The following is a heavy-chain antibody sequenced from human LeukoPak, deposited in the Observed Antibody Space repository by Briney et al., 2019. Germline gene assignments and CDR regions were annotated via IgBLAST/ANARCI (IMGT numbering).Heavy chain of an antibody. D-gene: IGHD6-13*01. CDR1: GGSFSGYY. CDR2: INDSGRS. Sequence: KSSETLSLTCGVYGGSFSGYYWSWIRQPPGKGLEWIGEINDSGRSNYKSSLKSRVTISEDTSKNQFSLKLSSVTAADAAVYYCVRLVDSNWYHEVLLGRDYWGQGTLVTVSS. V-gene: IGHV4-34*01. J-gene: IGHJ4*02. CDR3: VRLVDSNWYHEVLLGRDY.